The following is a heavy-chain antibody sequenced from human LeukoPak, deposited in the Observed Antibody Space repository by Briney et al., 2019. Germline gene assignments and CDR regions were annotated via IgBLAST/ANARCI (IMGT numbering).Heavy chain of an antibody. CDR2: IYHSGST. V-gene: IGHV4-38-2*02. Sequence: SSETLSLTCTVSGYSISSGYYWGWIRQPPGKGLEWIGSIYHSGSTYYNPSLKSRVTISVDTSKNQFSLKLSSVAAAETAVYYCAREWGDYDFWSGYGSGDWFDPWGQGTLVTVSS. J-gene: IGHJ5*02. D-gene: IGHD3-3*01. CDR1: GYSISSGYY. CDR3: AREWGDYDFWSGYGSGDWFDP.